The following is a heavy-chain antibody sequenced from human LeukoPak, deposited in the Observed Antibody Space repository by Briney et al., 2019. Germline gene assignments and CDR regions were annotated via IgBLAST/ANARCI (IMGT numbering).Heavy chain of an antibody. D-gene: IGHD2-21*02. Sequence: SETLSLTCTVSGGSISSYYWSWIRQPPGKGLEWIGYIYYSGSTNYNPSLKSRVTISVDTSKNQFSLKLSSVTAADTAVYYGASGDCGGDCYPARNWFDPWGQGTLVTVSS. V-gene: IGHV4-59*08. CDR3: ASGDCGGDCYPARNWFDP. CDR2: IYYSGST. CDR1: GGSISSYY. J-gene: IGHJ5*02.